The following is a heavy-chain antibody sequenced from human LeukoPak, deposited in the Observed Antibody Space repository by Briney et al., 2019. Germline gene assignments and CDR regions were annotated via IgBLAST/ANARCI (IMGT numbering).Heavy chain of an antibody. D-gene: IGHD3-22*01. CDR2: IYPVDSDT. CDR3: ARPMSYYDSSGYYYGTYYYGMDV. J-gene: IGHJ6*02. Sequence: GESLKISCKGSGYSFTSYWIGWVRQMPGKGLEWMGTIYPVDSDTRYSPSFQGQVTISADKSISTAYLQWSSLKASDTAMYYCARPMSYYDSSGYYYGTYYYGMDVWGQGTTVTVSS. V-gene: IGHV5-51*01. CDR1: GYSFTSYW.